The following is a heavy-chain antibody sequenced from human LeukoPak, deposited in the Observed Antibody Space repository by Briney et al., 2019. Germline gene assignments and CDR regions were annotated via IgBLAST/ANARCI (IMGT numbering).Heavy chain of an antibody. V-gene: IGHV3-23*01. Sequence: PVQPLDSPLATNSRGRNTHYADSVRGRFTISRDNAKNTLILQMNSLRVEDTAVYYCAKEFGLTMVRGDLDYWGQGTLVTVSS. J-gene: IGHJ4*02. D-gene: IGHD3-10*01. CDR2: TNSRGRNT. CDR3: AKEFGLTMVRGDLDY.